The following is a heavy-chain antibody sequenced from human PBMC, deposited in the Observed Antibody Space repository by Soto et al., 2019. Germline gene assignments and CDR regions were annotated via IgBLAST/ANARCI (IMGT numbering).Heavy chain of an antibody. CDR1: GGSISSYY. D-gene: IGHD6-19*01. J-gene: IGHJ4*02. CDR2: IYYSGST. V-gene: IGHV4-59*01. CDR3: ARSPVAGYHIAL. Sequence: SETLSLTCTVSGGSISSYYWSWIRQPPGKGLEWIGYIYYSGSTNYNPSLKSRVTISVDTSKNQFSLKLSSVTAADTAVYYCARSPVAGYHIALWGQGTLVTVSS.